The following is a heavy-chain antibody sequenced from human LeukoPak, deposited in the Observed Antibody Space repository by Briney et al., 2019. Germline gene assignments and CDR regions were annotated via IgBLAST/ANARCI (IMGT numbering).Heavy chain of an antibody. V-gene: IGHV3-23*01. CDR3: AKASAVRGYYYYGMDV. D-gene: IGHD3-10*02. Sequence: GGSLRLSCAASGFTFSSYAMNWVRQAPGKGLEWVSGISDSGGITYYADFVKGQFTISRDNSKNTMYLQMNSLRVEDTAVYYCAKASAVRGYYYYGMDVWGQGTTVTVSS. J-gene: IGHJ6*02. CDR1: GFTFSSYA. CDR2: ISDSGGIT.